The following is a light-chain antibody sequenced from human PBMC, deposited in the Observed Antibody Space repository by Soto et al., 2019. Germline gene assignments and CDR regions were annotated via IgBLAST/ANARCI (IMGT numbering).Light chain of an antibody. CDR3: CSYAGSSVVV. CDR2: EVN. CDR1: SSDVGSYDL. Sequence: QSALTQPASVSGSPGQSITISCTGTSSDVGSYDLVSWYQQLPGRAPKLIIYEVNERPSGISNRFSGSKSGNTASLTISGLQAEDEADYYCCSYAGSSVVVFGGGTQLTVL. V-gene: IGLV2-23*02. J-gene: IGLJ3*02.